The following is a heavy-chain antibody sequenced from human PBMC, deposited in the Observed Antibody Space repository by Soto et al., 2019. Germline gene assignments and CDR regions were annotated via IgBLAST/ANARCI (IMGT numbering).Heavy chain of an antibody. CDR1: GFPFSRYA. V-gene: IGHV3-23*01. D-gene: IGHD4-17*01. Sequence: HPGGSLRLSCAASGFPFSRYAMSWVRQIPGKGLECVSAIGGDGESTHYADSVKGRFTISRDNSKNTLYLQLNSLRVEDTAVYYCAKVGGFDPWGQGTLVTVSS. CDR2: IGGDGEST. J-gene: IGHJ5*02. CDR3: AKVGGFDP.